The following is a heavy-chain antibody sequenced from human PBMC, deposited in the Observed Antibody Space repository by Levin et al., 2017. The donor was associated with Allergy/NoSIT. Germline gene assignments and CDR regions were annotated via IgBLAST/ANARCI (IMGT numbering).Heavy chain of an antibody. CDR3: LRKTASGNYPFDD. J-gene: IGHJ4*02. D-gene: IGHD2-21*02. Sequence: GGSLRLSCAASGFTFSSYVMNWVRQAPGKGLEWVSLVGTSGATTYYADSVKGRFTISRDNSRNTLYLQMDSLRDEDTAVYFCLRKTASGNYPFDDWGQGTLVTVSS. V-gene: IGHV3-23*01. CDR1: GFTFSSYV. CDR2: VGTSGATT.